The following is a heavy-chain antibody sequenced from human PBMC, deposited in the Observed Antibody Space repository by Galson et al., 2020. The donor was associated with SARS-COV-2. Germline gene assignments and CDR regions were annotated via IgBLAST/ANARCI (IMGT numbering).Heavy chain of an antibody. CDR2: ISSTGSAM. CDR1: GLIFSSYS. D-gene: IGHD3-22*01. J-gene: IGHJ4*02. V-gene: IGHV3-48*01. Sequence: GESLKISCAASGLIFSSYSMTWVRQAPGKGLEWVSYISSTGSAMYYADPVKGRFTISRDNAKNSLYLQMNRLRVEDTAVYYCAGGGISSGSAYWGQVTLVTVSS. CDR3: AGGGISSGSAY.